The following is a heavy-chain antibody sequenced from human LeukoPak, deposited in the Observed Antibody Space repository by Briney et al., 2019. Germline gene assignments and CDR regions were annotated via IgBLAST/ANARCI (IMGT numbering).Heavy chain of an antibody. J-gene: IGHJ4*02. V-gene: IGHV4-4*07. D-gene: IGHD6-19*01. CDR1: GGSISSYY. CDR3: ARDPNGPLAAVAGTDY. CDR2: IYTSGST. Sequence: SETLSLTCTVSGGSISSYYWSWIRQPPGKGLEWIGRIYTSGSTNYNPSLKSRVTMSVDTSKNQFSLKLSSVTAADTAVYYCARDPNGPLAAVAGTDYWGQGTLVTVSS.